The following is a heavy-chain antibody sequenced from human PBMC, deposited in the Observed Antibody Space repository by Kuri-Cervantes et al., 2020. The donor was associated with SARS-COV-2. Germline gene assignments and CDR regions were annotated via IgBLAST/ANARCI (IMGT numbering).Heavy chain of an antibody. CDR1: GFTFDDYA. J-gene: IGHJ4*02. CDR2: ITWNTDTT. V-gene: IGHV3-9*01. D-gene: IGHD3-3*01. CDR3: ARAHDHKIFGVVIIAAGFDY. Sequence: GGSLRLSCAASGFTFDDYAMHWVRQAPGKGLEWVSGITWNTDTTAYADSVRGRFTISRDNAKRSLFLQMNILRAEDTAVYYCARAHDHKIFGVVIIAAGFDYWGQGTLVTVSS.